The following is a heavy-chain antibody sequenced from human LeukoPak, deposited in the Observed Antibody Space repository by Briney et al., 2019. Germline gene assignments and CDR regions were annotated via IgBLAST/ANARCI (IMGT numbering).Heavy chain of an antibody. CDR2: VNPKSGKT. Sequence: ASVTVSLTCTVSTFIYNSYYWMRHPPGQGHEWMGWVNPKSGKTGHAQKFQGRVTITRDTSINTVYMLISSLISEDTAIYCAARRPALSCGMCYVYWGEGALVTVSS. CDR3: AARRPALSCGMCYVY. V-gene: IGHV1-8*03. D-gene: IGHD2-2*01. CDR1: VSTFIYNS. J-gene: IGHJ4*01.